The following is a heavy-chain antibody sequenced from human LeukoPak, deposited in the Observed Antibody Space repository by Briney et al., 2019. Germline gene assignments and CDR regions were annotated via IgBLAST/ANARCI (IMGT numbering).Heavy chain of an antibody. D-gene: IGHD6-13*01. V-gene: IGHV3-30*18. CDR2: ISYDGTNK. CDR3: AKDVIAAAVPWDYGMDV. J-gene: IGHJ6*02. CDR1: GFTFTTYG. Sequence: PGRSLRLSCAASGFTFTTYGMHWVRQAPGKGLEWVAVISYDGTNKYYADSVKGRFTISRDNSKTTLYLQMHSLRAEDTAVYYCAKDVIAAAVPWDYGMDVWGQGTTVTVSS.